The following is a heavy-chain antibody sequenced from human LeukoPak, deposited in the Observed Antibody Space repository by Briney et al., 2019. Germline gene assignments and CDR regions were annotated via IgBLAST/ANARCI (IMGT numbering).Heavy chain of an antibody. V-gene: IGHV3-15*01. Sequence: GGSLRLSCATSGFDFSDAWMSWVRQAPGKGLEWVGRIKRKTHGGATQYGAPVKGRFTISRDDSKNTLYLQMNSLKTEDTAVYYCTTHLAYCGGDCYYYYGMDVWGQGTTVTVSS. J-gene: IGHJ6*02. CDR1: GFDFSDAW. CDR3: TTHLAYCGGDCYYYYGMDV. D-gene: IGHD2-21*02. CDR2: IKRKTHGGAT.